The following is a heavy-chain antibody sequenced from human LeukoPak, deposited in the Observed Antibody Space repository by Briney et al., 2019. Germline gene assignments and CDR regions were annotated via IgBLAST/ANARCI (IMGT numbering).Heavy chain of an antibody. CDR2: IYHSGST. CDR3: RRAEDIVVVPDAAFDI. D-gene: IGHD2-2*01. V-gene: IGHV4-38-2*02. J-gene: IGHJ3*02. Sequence: PSETLSLTCTVSGYSISSGYYWGWIRQPPGNGLEWIGSIYHSGSTYYNPSLKSRVTISVDTSKNQFSLKLSSVTAANTTVYYCRRAEDIVVVPDAAFDIWGQGTMVTVSS. CDR1: GYSISSGYY.